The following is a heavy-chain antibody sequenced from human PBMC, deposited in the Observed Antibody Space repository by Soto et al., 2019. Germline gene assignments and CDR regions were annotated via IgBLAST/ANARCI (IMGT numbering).Heavy chain of an antibody. J-gene: IGHJ4*02. CDR1: GFTFSSYW. CDR3: ARALTVTKYYFDY. D-gene: IGHD4-4*01. V-gene: IGHV3-7*01. Sequence: EVQLVESGGGLVQPGGSLRLSCAASGFTFSSYWMSWVRQAPGKGLEWVANIKQDGSEKYYVDSVKGRFTISRDNAKNSLYLQMNSLRAEDTAVYYCARALTVTKYYFDYWGQGTLVTVSS. CDR2: IKQDGSEK.